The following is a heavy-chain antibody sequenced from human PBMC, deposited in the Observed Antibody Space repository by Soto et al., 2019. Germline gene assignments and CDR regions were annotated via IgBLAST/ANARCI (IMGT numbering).Heavy chain of an antibody. D-gene: IGHD1-26*01. CDR3: ARDSGRFYIDY. CDR2: LNPDGSEK. Sequence: EVQLVESGGGLVQPGGSLRLSCAASGITFSTYWMTWVRQAPGKGLEWVANLNPDGSEKYYVDSLKGRFTISRDNAKTSLYLQMNSLRAEDTAVYYCARDSGRFYIDYWGQGTLVTVSS. J-gene: IGHJ4*02. CDR1: GITFSTYW. V-gene: IGHV3-7*04.